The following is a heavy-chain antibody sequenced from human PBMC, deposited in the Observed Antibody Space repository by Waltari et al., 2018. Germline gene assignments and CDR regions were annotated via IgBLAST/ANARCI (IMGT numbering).Heavy chain of an antibody. V-gene: IGHV4-34*01. Sequence: QVQLQQWGAGLLKPSETLSLTCAVYGGSFRGYYWSWIRQPPGKGLEWIGEINHSGSTNYNPSLKSRVTISVDTSKNQFSLKLSSVTAADTAVYYCARGSEYYGDYDFWGQGTLVTVSS. D-gene: IGHD4-17*01. CDR2: INHSGST. CDR1: GGSFRGYY. J-gene: IGHJ4*02. CDR3: ARGSEYYGDYDF.